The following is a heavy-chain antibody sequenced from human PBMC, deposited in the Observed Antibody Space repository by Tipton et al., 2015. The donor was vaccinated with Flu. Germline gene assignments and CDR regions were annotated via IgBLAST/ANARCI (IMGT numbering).Heavy chain of an antibody. Sequence: TLSLTCTVSGGSISSASYYWSWIRQPAGKGLEWIGRIYASGSTNYNPSLKSRVTMSLDTSKNEFSLKLNSVTAADTAVYYCARDYGDFNWFDPWGQGTLVTVSS. V-gene: IGHV4-61*02. D-gene: IGHD4-17*01. CDR2: IYASGST. CDR1: GGSISSASYY. J-gene: IGHJ5*02. CDR3: ARDYGDFNWFDP.